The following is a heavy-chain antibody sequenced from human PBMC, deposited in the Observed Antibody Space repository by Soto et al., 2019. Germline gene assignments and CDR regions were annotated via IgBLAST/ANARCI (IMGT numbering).Heavy chain of an antibody. J-gene: IGHJ4*02. Sequence: GGSLRLSCAASGFTFSSYAMHWVRQAPGKGLEWVAVISYDGSKKYYADSVKGRFTISRDNAKNSLYLQMTSLRAEDTAVYYCARPARECSSPGCANWGQGTLVTVSS. CDR3: ARPARECSSPGCAN. V-gene: IGHV3-30-3*01. CDR2: ISYDGSKK. CDR1: GFTFSSYA. D-gene: IGHD2-2*01.